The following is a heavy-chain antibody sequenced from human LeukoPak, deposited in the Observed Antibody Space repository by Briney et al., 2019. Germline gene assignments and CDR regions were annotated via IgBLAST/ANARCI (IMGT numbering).Heavy chain of an antibody. D-gene: IGHD3-22*01. Sequence: GASVKVSCKASGYTFINYAVHWVRQAPGQRLEWMGWINDGNGITESSLYFEDRVTITRDTSTSTVYMEVSSLRSEDTAVYYCARKVYASNDYYYEYYLDYWGQGTLVTVSS. CDR3: ARKVYASNDYYYEYYLDY. J-gene: IGHJ4*02. CDR1: GYTFINYA. V-gene: IGHV1-3*01. CDR2: INDGNGIT.